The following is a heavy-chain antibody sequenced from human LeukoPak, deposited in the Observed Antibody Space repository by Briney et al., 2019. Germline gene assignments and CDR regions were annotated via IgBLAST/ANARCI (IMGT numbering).Heavy chain of an antibody. D-gene: IGHD2-21*02. CDR1: GHIFSDYY. CDR3: ARDSKVTGTSFDY. CDR2: MNVDSGGT. V-gene: IGHV1-2*02. J-gene: IGHJ4*02. Sequence: ASVKVSCKACGHIFSDYYMHWVRQAPGQGLEWMGWMNVDSGGTKYAQKFQGRVTMTRDTSVSTAFMDLTRLTSDDTAVYYCARDSKVTGTSFDYWGQGTLVTVSS.